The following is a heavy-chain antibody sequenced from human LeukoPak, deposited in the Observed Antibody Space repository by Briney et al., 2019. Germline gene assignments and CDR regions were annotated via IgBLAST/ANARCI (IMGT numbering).Heavy chain of an antibody. D-gene: IGHD2-15*01. CDR1: GFTFSSYA. CDR2: ISGSGGST. J-gene: IGHJ6*03. V-gene: IGHV3-23*01. CDR3: AKAGGYCSGGSCLTYMDV. Sequence: PGGSLRLSCAASGFTFSSYAMSWVRQAPGKGLEWVSAISGSGGSTYYADSVKGRFTISRDNSKNTLYLQMNSLRAEDTAVYYCAKAGGYCSGGSCLTYMDVWGKGTTVTVSS.